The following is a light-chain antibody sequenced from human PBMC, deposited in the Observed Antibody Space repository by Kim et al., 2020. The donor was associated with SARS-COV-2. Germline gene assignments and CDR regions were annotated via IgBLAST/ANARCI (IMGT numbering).Light chain of an antibody. CDR2: DAS. CDR3: QQRNSWPLT. CDR1: HYITNF. J-gene: IGKJ4*01. V-gene: IGKV3-11*01. Sequence: PGERATLSCRASHYITNFLAWYQQKPGQPPSLLIYDASNRATGVPARFSGSGSGTDFTLTISSLEPDDSAVYYCQQRNSWPLTFGGGTKLDIK.